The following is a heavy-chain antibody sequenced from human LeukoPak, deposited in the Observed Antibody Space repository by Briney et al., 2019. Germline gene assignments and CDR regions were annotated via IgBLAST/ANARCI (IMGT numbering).Heavy chain of an antibody. CDR2: IYYSGST. CDR1: GGSINNYY. J-gene: IGHJ2*01. V-gene: IGHV4-59*01. Sequence: SETLSLTCTVSGGSINNYYWSWIRQPPGKGLEWIGYIYYSGSTSYNPSLKSRVTISVDTSKSQFSLKLTSVTAADTAVYYCARTVYCSSTSCYSYWYFDLWGRGTLVTVSS. D-gene: IGHD2-2*02. CDR3: ARTVYCSSTSCYSYWYFDL.